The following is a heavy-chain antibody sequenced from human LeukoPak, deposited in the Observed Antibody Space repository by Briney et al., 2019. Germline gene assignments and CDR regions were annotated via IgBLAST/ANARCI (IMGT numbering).Heavy chain of an antibody. CDR1: GGSIGSYY. CDR2: IYYSGTT. CDR3: ARAWYDSSGYYYTFDY. V-gene: IGHV4-59*01. Sequence: SETLSLTCTVSGGSIGSYYWSWIRQPPGKGLEWIGYIYYSGTTNYNPSLKSRVTISVDTSKNQFSLKLSSVTAADTAVYYCARAWYDSSGYYYTFDYWGQGTLVTVSS. D-gene: IGHD3-22*01. J-gene: IGHJ4*02.